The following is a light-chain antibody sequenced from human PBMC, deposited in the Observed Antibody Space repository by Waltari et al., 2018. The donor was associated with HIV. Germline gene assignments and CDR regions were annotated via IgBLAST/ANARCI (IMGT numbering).Light chain of an antibody. J-gene: IGLJ1*01. Sequence: QSVLTQPPSVSGAPGQRVTISCTGSSSNIGAGYDVHWFQQLPGTAPKLLIYADDNRPSAVPDRFSGSKSGTAASLAITGLQAEDEADYYCQSYDSSLSGSFVFGTGTKVTVL. V-gene: IGLV1-40*01. CDR3: QSYDSSLSGSFV. CDR1: SSNIGAGYD. CDR2: ADD.